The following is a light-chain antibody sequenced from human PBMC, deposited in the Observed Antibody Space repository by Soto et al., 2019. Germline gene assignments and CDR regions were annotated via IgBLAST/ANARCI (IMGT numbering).Light chain of an antibody. V-gene: IGLV2-23*02. CDR1: CSDVGNYNL. CDR3: CSYAGTNTYV. CDR2: EVS. J-gene: IGLJ1*01. Sequence: QSALTRPASVSGSPGQSITISCTGTCSDVGNYNLVSWYQQHPGKAPKLMIYEVSKRPSGVSNRFSGSKSGNTASLTISGLQAEDEADYYCCSYAGTNTYVFGTGTKVHRP.